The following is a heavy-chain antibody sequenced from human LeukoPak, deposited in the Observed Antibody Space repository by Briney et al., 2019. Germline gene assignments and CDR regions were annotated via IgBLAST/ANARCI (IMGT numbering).Heavy chain of an antibody. V-gene: IGHV3-21*01. Sequence: GGSLSLSCALSGFTFSSYSMNWVRQPPGEGLEGVSSIISSGSYIYYADSVKGRFTISRDNSKNTLYLQMNSVRAADTAVYCCEKVWVRYYDSSGDNFFVYWGQGTLVTVSS. D-gene: IGHD3-22*01. CDR1: GFTFSSYS. CDR2: IISSGSYI. J-gene: IGHJ4*02. CDR3: EKVWVRYYDSSGDNFFVY.